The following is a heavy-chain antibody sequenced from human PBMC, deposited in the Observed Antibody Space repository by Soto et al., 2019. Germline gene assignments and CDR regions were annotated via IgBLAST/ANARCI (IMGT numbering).Heavy chain of an antibody. CDR3: ARPVTSPDHLDI. Sequence: ASVKVSCKSSGYIFSDYGITWVRQAPGQGLEWKGWISAYNGNTDYAQKFQDRLTLATDTSTSTAYMELRSLRSDDTALYYCARPVTSPDHLDIWGQGTMVTVSS. V-gene: IGHV1-18*01. CDR1: GYIFSDYG. CDR2: ISAYNGNT. J-gene: IGHJ3*02. D-gene: IGHD4-4*01.